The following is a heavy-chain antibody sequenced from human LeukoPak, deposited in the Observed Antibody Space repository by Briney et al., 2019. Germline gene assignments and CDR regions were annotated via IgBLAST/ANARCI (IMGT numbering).Heavy chain of an antibody. CDR1: GGSISSYY. CDR3: ARVGIAVAGTVVWDWYFDL. Sequence: SGTLSLTCTVSGGSISSYYWSWIRQPPGRGLEWIGYIYYSGSTNYNPSLKSRVTISVDTSKNQFSLKLSSVTAADTAVYYCARVGIAVAGTVVWDWYFDLWGRGTLVTVSS. CDR2: IYYSGST. J-gene: IGHJ2*01. D-gene: IGHD6-19*01. V-gene: IGHV4-59*08.